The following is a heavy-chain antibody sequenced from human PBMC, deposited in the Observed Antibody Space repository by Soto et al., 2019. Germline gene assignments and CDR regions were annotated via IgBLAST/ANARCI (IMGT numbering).Heavy chain of an antibody. V-gene: IGHV1-8*01. CDR1: GYTFTSYD. CDR3: ARDPTSVY. J-gene: IGHJ4*02. D-gene: IGHD1-26*01. Sequence: ASVKVSCKASGYTFTSYDINWVRQATGQGLEWMGWMNPNSGNTGYAQKLQGRVTMTTDTSTSTAYMELRSLRSDDTAVYYCARDPTSVYWGQGTLVTVSS. CDR2: MNPNSGNT.